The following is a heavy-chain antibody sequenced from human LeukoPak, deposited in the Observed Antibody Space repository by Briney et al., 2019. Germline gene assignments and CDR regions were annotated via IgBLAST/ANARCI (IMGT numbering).Heavy chain of an antibody. CDR1: GFTFNNYA. D-gene: IGHD3-22*01. Sequence: GGSLRLSCAASGFTFNNYAMSWVRQAPGKGLEWVSTVSGSGAIAYYTDSDKGRFTISRDNSKNTLYLQMNSLRAEDTAVYYCAKDQTRGYYDSSGYFDYWGQGTLVTVSS. V-gene: IGHV3-23*01. J-gene: IGHJ4*02. CDR3: AKDQTRGYYDSSGYFDY. CDR2: VSGSGAIA.